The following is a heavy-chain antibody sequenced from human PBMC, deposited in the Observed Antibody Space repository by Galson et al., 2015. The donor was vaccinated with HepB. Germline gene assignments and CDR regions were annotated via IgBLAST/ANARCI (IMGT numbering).Heavy chain of an antibody. CDR3: ARNRGYETFDY. CDR1: GFMFSGHW. J-gene: IGHJ4*02. V-gene: IGHV3-7*03. Sequence: SLRLSCAASGFMFSGHWMNWVRQAPGKGLEWVANIKEDGSIKYYVDSVTGRFTSSRDNARNLLYLQMNGLRAEDTAVYFCARNRGYETFDYWGQGALVTVSS. D-gene: IGHD5-12*01. CDR2: IKEDGSIK.